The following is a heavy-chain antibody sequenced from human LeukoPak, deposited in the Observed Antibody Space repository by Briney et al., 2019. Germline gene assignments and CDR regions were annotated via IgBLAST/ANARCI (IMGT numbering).Heavy chain of an antibody. CDR1: GGSFSGYY. Sequence: PSETLSLTCAVYGGSFSGYYWSWIRQPPGKGLEWIGEINHSGSTNYNPSLKSRVTISVDTSKSQFSLRLSSVTAADTAVYYCARVMGSSWSRLNWFDPWGQGTLVTVSS. D-gene: IGHD6-13*01. V-gene: IGHV4-34*01. CDR2: INHSGST. J-gene: IGHJ5*02. CDR3: ARVMGSSWSRLNWFDP.